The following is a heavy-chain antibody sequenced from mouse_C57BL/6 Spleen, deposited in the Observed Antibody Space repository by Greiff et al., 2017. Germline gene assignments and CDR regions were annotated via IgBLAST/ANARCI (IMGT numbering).Heavy chain of an antibody. J-gene: IGHJ2*01. D-gene: IGHD2-2*01. CDR3: TRHGYYFDY. CDR2: IDPETGGT. Sequence: VKVVESGAELVRPGASVTLSCKASGYTFTDYEMHWVKQTPVHGLEWIGAIDPETGGTAYNQKFKGKAILTADKSSSTAYMELRSLTSEDSAVYYCTRHGYYFDYWGQGTTLTVSS. V-gene: IGHV1-15*01. CDR1: GYTFTDYE.